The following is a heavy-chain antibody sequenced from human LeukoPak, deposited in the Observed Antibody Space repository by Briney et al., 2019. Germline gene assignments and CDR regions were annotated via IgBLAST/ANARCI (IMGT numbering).Heavy chain of an antibody. Sequence: GGSLRLSCAASGFTSSNYGMNWVRQAPGKGLEWVSSISSSSSFIYYADSVKGRFTISRDNAKNSLYLQMNSLRAEDTALYYCAREGGVTQDYWGQGTLVTVSS. CDR3: AREGGVTQDY. CDR2: ISSSSSFI. J-gene: IGHJ4*02. D-gene: IGHD2-21*02. CDR1: GFTSSNYG. V-gene: IGHV3-21*04.